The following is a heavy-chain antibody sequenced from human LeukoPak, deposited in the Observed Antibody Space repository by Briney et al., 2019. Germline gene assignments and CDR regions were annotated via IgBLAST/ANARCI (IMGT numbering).Heavy chain of an antibody. J-gene: IGHJ3*02. Sequence: NPSETLSLTCTVSGGSISSYYWSWIRQPPGKGLEWIGYIYYSGSTNYNPSLKSRVTISVDTSKNQFSLKLSSVTAADTAVYYCARDVLPGIAAAQRAFDIWGQGTMVTVSS. CDR2: IYYSGST. V-gene: IGHV4-59*01. CDR1: GGSISSYY. CDR3: ARDVLPGIAAAQRAFDI. D-gene: IGHD6-13*01.